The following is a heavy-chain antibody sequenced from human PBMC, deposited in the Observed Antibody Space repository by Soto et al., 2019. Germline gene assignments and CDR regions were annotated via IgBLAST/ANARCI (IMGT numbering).Heavy chain of an antibody. Sequence: LGESLKSSCKVFGYSFSDYWIGWVRQMPGKGLEWMGIIFPGDSDVKYSPSFQGRVIISADKSINTAHLQWSSLEASDSGTYYCGRFGIGGCRGGRCFTSYHFYGMDVWGQGTTVTVSS. V-gene: IGHV5-51*01. CDR1: GYSFSDYW. D-gene: IGHD2-15*01. CDR3: GRFGIGGCRGGRCFTSYHFYGMDV. CDR2: IFPGDSDV. J-gene: IGHJ6*02.